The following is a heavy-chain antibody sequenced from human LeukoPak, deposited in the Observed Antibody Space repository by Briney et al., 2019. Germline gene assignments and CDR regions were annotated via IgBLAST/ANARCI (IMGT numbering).Heavy chain of an antibody. D-gene: IGHD6-13*01. CDR3: ARGLLAAADEEGWFDP. CDR2: IYYSGST. V-gene: IGHV4-59*01. Sequence: PSETLSLTCTVSGVSISSYYWSWIRQPPGQGVEWIGYIYYSGSTNYNPSLKSRVTISVDTSKNQFSLKLSSVTAADTAVYYCARGLLAAADEEGWFDPWGQGTLVTVSS. J-gene: IGHJ5*02. CDR1: GVSISSYY.